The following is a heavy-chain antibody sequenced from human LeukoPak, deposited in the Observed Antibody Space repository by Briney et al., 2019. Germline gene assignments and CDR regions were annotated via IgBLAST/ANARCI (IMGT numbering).Heavy chain of an antibody. V-gene: IGHV3-53*01. CDR3: ARRAGAYSHPYDY. J-gene: IGHJ4*02. D-gene: IGHD4/OR15-4a*01. Sequence: RGSLRLSCAASGFTVSSNYMSWVRQAPGKGLEWVSFIYSDNTHYSDSVKGRFTISRDNSKNTLYLQMNSLRAEDTAVYYCARRAGAYSHPYDYWGQGTLVTVSS. CDR1: GFTVSSNY. CDR2: IYSDNT.